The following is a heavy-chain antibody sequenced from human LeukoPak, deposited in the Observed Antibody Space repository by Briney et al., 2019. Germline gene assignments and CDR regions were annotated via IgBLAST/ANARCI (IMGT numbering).Heavy chain of an antibody. Sequence: ASVKVSCKASGYTFTSYGISWVRQAPGQGLEWMGWISAYNGNTNYAQKLQGRVTMTRDTSISTAYMELSRLRSDDTAVYYCARRYCGGDCYLRDWGQGTLVTVSS. CDR2: ISAYNGNT. V-gene: IGHV1-18*01. J-gene: IGHJ4*02. D-gene: IGHD2-21*02. CDR1: GYTFTSYG. CDR3: ARRYCGGDCYLRD.